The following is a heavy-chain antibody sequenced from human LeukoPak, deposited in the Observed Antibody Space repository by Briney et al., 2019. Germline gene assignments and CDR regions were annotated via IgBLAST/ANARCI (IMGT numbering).Heavy chain of an antibody. CDR1: GYSFTSYW. J-gene: IGHJ3*02. CDR2: IYPGDSDT. V-gene: IGHV5-51*01. CDR3: ARSTYSSSWDAFDI. D-gene: IGHD6-13*01. Sequence: KDGESLKISYKGSGYSFTSYWIGWVRQMPGKGLEWMGIIYPGDSDTRYSPSFQGQVTISADKSISTAYLQWSSLKASDTAMYYCARSTYSSSWDAFDIWGQGTMVTVSS.